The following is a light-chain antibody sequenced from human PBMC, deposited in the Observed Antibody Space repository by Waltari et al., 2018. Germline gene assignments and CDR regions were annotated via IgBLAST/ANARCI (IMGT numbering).Light chain of an antibody. CDR3: CSSAGSSTYVV. J-gene: IGLJ2*01. V-gene: IGLV2-23*02. CDR1: ISDVGTYNL. CDR2: GVN. Sequence: QSALTQPASESGSPGQSMTVPCTGTISDVGTYNLVSWYQQHPGKAPKLIIYGVNKRPSGVSDRFSGSKSGNTASLTISGLQAEDEADYYCCSSAGSSTYVVFGGGTKLTVL.